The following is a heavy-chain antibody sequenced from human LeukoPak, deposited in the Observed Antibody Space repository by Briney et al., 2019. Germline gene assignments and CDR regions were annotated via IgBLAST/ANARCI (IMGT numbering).Heavy chain of an antibody. Sequence: PGGPLRLSCAASGFAFRTHGMHWVRQAPGKGLEWVAVIWYDGSKKYYADSVKGRFTISRDNSKNTLDLQMNSLRVEDTALYYCARMSASYLDYWGQGTLVSVSS. CDR1: GFAFRTHG. J-gene: IGHJ4*02. CDR2: IWYDGSKK. CDR3: ARMSASYLDY. V-gene: IGHV3-33*01. D-gene: IGHD3-3*01.